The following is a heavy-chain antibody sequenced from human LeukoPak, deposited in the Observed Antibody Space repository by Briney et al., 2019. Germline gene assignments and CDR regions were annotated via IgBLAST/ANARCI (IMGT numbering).Heavy chain of an antibody. D-gene: IGHD3-10*01. V-gene: IGHV4-38-2*01. CDR3: ARSDMVSYYFDY. J-gene: IGHJ4*02. CDR2: IYHSGST. Sequence: SETLSLTCAVSGYSISSGYYWGWIRQPPGKGLEWIGSIYHSGSTLYNPSLKSRVTISVDTSKSQFSLKLSSVTAADTAVYYCARSDMVSYYFDYWGQGTLVTVSS. CDR1: GYSISSGYY.